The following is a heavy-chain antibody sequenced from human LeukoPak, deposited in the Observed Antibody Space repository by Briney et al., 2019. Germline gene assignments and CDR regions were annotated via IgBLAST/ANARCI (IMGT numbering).Heavy chain of an antibody. J-gene: IGHJ4*02. Sequence: GGSLRLSCVVSGIIFRDAWMNWVRQTPGKGLEWVGLIKSKVDGGTADYAAPVEGRFTISRDDSKNTLYLQMNRLTSEDTAVYYCTQGSAQYFDYWGQGTLVTVSS. CDR3: TQGSAQYFDY. V-gene: IGHV3-15*07. D-gene: IGHD2-15*01. CDR2: IKSKVDGGTA. CDR1: GIIFRDAW.